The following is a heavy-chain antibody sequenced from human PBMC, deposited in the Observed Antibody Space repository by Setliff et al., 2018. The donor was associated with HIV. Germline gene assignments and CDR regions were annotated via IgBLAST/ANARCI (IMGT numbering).Heavy chain of an antibody. V-gene: IGHV3-23*01. CDR1: GFTFSTYA. J-gene: IGHJ5*02. D-gene: IGHD2-21*02. CDR3: NTDLGEPYCGGDCFSFDL. CDR2: IGGSGVST. Sequence: GGSLRLSCATSGFTFSTYAMNWVRQAPGKGLEWVSVIGGSGVSTYYADSVKGRFTISRDNSKNTLYLQMNSLTVEDTAIYYCNTDLGEPYCGGDCFSFDLWGQGVLVTVSS.